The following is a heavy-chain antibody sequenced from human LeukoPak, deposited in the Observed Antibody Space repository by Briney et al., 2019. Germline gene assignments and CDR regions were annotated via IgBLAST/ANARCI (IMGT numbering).Heavy chain of an antibody. Sequence: PGGSLRLSCAASGFTLNTFTMDWVRQAPGKGLEWVSYISSSGSTIYYADSVKGRFTISRDNAKNSLYLQMNSLRAEDTAVYYCARDSVITFGGVTDYWGQGTLVTVSS. J-gene: IGHJ4*02. CDR2: ISSSGSTI. V-gene: IGHV3-48*04. D-gene: IGHD3-16*01. CDR3: ARDSVITFGGVTDY. CDR1: GFTLNTFT.